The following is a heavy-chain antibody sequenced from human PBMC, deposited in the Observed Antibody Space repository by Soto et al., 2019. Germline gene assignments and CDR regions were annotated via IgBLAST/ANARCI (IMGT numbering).Heavy chain of an antibody. CDR3: ARSYYYGSGSYLWFDP. J-gene: IGHJ5*02. CDR1: GGTFSSYA. CDR2: IIPIFGTA. D-gene: IGHD3-10*01. V-gene: IGHV1-69*13. Sequence: SVKVSCKASGGTFSSYAISWVRQAPGQGLEWMGGIIPIFGTANYAQKFQGRVTITADESTSTAYMELSSLRSEDTAVYYCARSYYYGSGSYLWFDPWGQGTLVTV.